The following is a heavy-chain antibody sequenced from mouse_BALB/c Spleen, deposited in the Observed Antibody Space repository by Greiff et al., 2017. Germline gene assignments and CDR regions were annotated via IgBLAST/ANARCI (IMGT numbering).Heavy chain of an antibody. V-gene: IGHV5-4*02. J-gene: IGHJ4*01. CDR2: ISDGGSYT. D-gene: IGHD1-1*01. Sequence: EVKLMESGGGLVKPGGSLKLSCAASGFTFSDYYMYWVRQTPEKRLEWVATISDGGSYTYYPDSVKGRFTISRDNAKNNLYLQMSSLKSEDTAMYYCARGEGSSYAMDYWGQGTSVTVSS. CDR1: GFTFSDYY. CDR3: ARGEGSSYAMDY.